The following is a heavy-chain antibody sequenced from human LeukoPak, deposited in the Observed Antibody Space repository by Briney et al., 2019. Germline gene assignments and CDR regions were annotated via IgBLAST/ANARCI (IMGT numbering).Heavy chain of an antibody. CDR1: GYTFTGYY. D-gene: IGHD1-14*01. J-gene: IGHJ4*02. CDR2: INLNSGGT. CDR3: AREDLPGPDY. Sequence: ASVKVSCKASGYTFTGYYMHWVRQAPGQGLEWMGRINLNSGGTNYAQKFQGRVTMTRDTSISTVYMELSGLRSDDTAVYYCAREDLPGPDYWGQGTLVTVSS. V-gene: IGHV1-2*06.